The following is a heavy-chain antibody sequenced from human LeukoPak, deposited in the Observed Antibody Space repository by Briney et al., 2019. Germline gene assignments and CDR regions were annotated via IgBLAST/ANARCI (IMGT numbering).Heavy chain of an antibody. CDR1: GFTFSSYG. J-gene: IGHJ4*02. CDR3: AKGPGDQDY. V-gene: IGHV3-30*18. Sequence: GRSLRLSCAASGFTFSSYGMRWVRQAPGKGLEWVAVISYDGSNKYYADSVKGRFTISRDNSKNTLYLQMNSLRAEDTAVYYCAKGPGDQDYWGQGTLVTVSS. CDR2: ISYDGSNK. D-gene: IGHD4-17*01.